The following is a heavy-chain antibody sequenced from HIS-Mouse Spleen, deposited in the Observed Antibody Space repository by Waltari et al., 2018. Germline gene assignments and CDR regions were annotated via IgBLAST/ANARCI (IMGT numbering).Heavy chain of an antibody. Sequence: QVQLVESGVGVVQPGRSLRLSGASSGFTFRSYGMHWVRQAPGKGLEWVAVISYDGSNKYYADSVKGRFTISRDNSKNTLYLQMNSLRAEDTAVYYCAKDKHHAFDYWGQGTLVTVSS. CDR1: GFTFRSYG. J-gene: IGHJ4*02. CDR3: AKDKHHAFDY. CDR2: ISYDGSNK. V-gene: IGHV3-30*18.